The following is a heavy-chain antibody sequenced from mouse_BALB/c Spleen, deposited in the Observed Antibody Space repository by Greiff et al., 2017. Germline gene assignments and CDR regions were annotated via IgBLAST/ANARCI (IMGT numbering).Heavy chain of an antibody. J-gene: IGHJ3*01. V-gene: IGHV1-9*01. Sequence: QVQLKESGAELMKPGASVKISCKATGYTFSSYWIEWVKQRPGHGLEWIGEILPGSGSTNYNEKFKGKATFTADTSSNTAYMQLSSLTSEDSAVYYCARGIIYYDDPWFAYWGQGTLVTVSA. D-gene: IGHD2-13*01. CDR2: ILPGSGST. CDR1: GYTFSSYW. CDR3: ARGIIYYDDPWFAY.